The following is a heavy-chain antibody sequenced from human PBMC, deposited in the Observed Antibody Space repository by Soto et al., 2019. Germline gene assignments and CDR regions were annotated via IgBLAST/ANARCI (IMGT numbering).Heavy chain of an antibody. CDR1: GGSISSTNYY. CDR2: FYYSGTT. D-gene: IGHD3-10*02. J-gene: IGHJ4*02. V-gene: IGHV4-39*01. Sequence: PSETLSLTCTVSGGSISSTNYYWGWIRQPPGKGLEWIGTFYYSGTTSQNPPLRSRITISGDTSRNQFSLNLRSVTAADSGVYYCAKLVRDDVRRSDLDHWGQGTLVTVSS. CDR3: AKLVRDDVRRSDLDH.